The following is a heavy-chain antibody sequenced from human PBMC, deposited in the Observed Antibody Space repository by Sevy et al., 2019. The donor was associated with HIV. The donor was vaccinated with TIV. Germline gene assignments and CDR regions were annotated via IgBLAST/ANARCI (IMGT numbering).Heavy chain of an antibody. CDR2: INYDGSDK. CDR3: AKDPLISLGADLFDS. Sequence: GGSLRLSCATSGFTFSSYGMYWVRQAPGKGLQWVSFINYDGSDKKYGDSVKGQFTISRDNSKNTLYLQMNSLRAEDTGVYYCAKDPLISLGADLFDSWGQGTLVTVSS. D-gene: IGHD7-27*01. CDR1: GFTFSSYG. V-gene: IGHV3-30*02. J-gene: IGHJ4*02.